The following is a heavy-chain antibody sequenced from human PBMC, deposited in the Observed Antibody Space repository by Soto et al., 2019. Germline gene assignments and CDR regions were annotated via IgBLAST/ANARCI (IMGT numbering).Heavy chain of an antibody. CDR3: AREYYDILTGGYYYMDV. CDR2: ISSSSSYI. Sequence: GGSLRLSCAASGFTFSSYSMNWVRQAPGKGLEWVSSISSSSSYIYYADSVKGRFTISRDNAKNSLYLQMNSLRAEDTAVYYCAREYYDILTGGYYYMDVWGKGTTVTVSS. D-gene: IGHD3-9*01. CDR1: GFTFSSYS. J-gene: IGHJ6*03. V-gene: IGHV3-21*01.